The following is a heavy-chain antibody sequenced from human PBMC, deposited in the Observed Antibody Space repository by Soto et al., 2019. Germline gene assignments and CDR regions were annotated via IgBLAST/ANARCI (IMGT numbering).Heavy chain of an antibody. D-gene: IGHD3-22*01. V-gene: IGHV3-11*01. J-gene: IGHJ4*02. CDR2: ISSSDSII. CDR1: GFTFSDYY. CDR3: ARDLGYYDSSGYFDY. Sequence: PGGSLRLSCAASGFTFSDYYMSWIRQAPGKGLEWVSYISSSDSIIYYADSVKGRFTISRDNAKNSLYLQMNGLRAEDTAVYYCARDLGYYDSSGYFDYWGQGTLVTVSS.